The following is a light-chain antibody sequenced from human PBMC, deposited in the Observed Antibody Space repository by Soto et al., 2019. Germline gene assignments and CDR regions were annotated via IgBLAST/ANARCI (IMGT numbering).Light chain of an antibody. CDR3: SSYTSSSPLYV. V-gene: IGLV2-14*01. CDR2: DVS. CDR1: SSDVGGYNY. J-gene: IGLJ1*01. Sequence: SALTQPASVSGSPGQSITISCTGTSSDVGGYNYVSWYQQHPGKAPKLMIYDVSNRPSGVSSRFSGSKSGNTASLTISGLQAEDEADYYCSSYTSSSPLYVFGTGTKLTVL.